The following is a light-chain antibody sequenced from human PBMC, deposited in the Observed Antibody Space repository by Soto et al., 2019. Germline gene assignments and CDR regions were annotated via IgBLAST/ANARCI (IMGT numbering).Light chain of an antibody. CDR1: QSVSNY. CDR3: LQTYTSLTWT. CDR2: AAS. Sequence: DIKMTQSPSSLSASVGDRVTITCRASQSVSNYLQWYQQKSGHAPKLLVYAASSLHSGVPSRFSGSGSGTDFTHTISSLQPEDFATYYCLQTYTSLTWTFGQGTKVEI. V-gene: IGKV1-39*01. J-gene: IGKJ1*01.